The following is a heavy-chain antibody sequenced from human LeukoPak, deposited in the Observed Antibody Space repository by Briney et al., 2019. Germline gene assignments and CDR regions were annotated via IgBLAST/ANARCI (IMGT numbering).Heavy chain of an antibody. CDR2: IYDSGST. CDR3: ARDPRYGGYGEGWFDP. J-gene: IGHJ5*02. Sequence: SETLSLTCTVSGGSIRSSYYYWGWIRQPPGKGLEWIGSIYDSGSTYYNPSLKSRVTISVDTSKNQFSLKLSSVTAADTAVYYCARDPRYGGYGEGWFDPWGQGTLVTVSS. CDR1: GGSIRSSYYY. D-gene: IGHD5-12*01. V-gene: IGHV4-39*07.